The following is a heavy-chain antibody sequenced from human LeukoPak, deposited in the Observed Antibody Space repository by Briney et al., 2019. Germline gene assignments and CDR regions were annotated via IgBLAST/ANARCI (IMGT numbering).Heavy chain of an antibody. V-gene: IGHV4-59*01. CDR1: GGSISSYY. D-gene: IGHD6-13*01. J-gene: IGHJ4*02. CDR2: IYYSGST. Sequence: TSETLSLTCTVSGGSISSYYWSWIRQPPGKGLEWIGYIYYSGSTNYNPSLKSRVTISVDTSKNQFSLKLSSVTAADTAVYYCARDPGQQLPFGYFDYWGQGTPVTVSS. CDR3: ARDPGQQLPFGYFDY.